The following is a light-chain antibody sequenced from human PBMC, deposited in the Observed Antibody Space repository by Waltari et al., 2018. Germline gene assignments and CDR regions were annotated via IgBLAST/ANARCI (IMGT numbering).Light chain of an antibody. J-gene: IGLJ3*02. CDR2: GNN. Sequence: QSVLTQPPSASGTPGQRVTISCSGSSSNIGSNYVYLYQQLPGTAPNLLNYGNNQRPAVVPDRFSVSSSGTSASLAISGLRSEDEADYYCAAWYDSLSGSVFGGGTKLTVL. CDR3: AAWYDSLSGSV. CDR1: SSNIGSNY. V-gene: IGLV1-47*01.